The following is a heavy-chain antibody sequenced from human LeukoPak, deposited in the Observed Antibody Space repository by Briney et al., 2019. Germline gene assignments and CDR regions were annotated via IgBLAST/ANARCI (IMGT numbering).Heavy chain of an antibody. CDR1: GGSFSGYY. V-gene: IGHV4-34*01. D-gene: IGHD6-13*01. CDR3: ARGWGEDGSSWYPRTDWYFDL. CDR2: INHSGST. J-gene: IGHJ2*01. Sequence: SETLSLTCAVYGGSFSGYYWSWIRQPPGKGLEWIGEINHSGSTNYNPSLKSRVTISVDTSKNQFSLKLSSVTAADTAVYYCARGWGEDGSSWYPRTDWYFDLWGRGTLVTVSS.